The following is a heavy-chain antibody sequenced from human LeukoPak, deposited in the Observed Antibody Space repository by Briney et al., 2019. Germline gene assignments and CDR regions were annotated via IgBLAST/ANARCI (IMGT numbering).Heavy chain of an antibody. Sequence: GGSLRLSCAASGFTFSSYDMHWVRQATGKGLEWVSAIGTAGDTYYPGSVKGRFTISRENAKNSLYLQMNSLRAGDTAVYYCARVQSIAAAPDYWGQGTLVTVSS. V-gene: IGHV3-13*01. D-gene: IGHD6-13*01. CDR1: GFTFSSYD. CDR2: IGTAGDT. J-gene: IGHJ4*02. CDR3: ARVQSIAAAPDY.